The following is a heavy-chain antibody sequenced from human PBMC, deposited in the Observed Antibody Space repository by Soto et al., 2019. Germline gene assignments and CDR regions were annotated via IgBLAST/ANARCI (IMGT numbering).Heavy chain of an antibody. Sequence: KTSETLSLTCTVSVGSISSSSYYWGWIRQPPGKGLEWIGSIYYSGSTYYNPSLKSRVTISVDTSKNQFSLKLSSVTAADTAVYYCARHTYSSSWVNYYYYYGMDVWGQGTTVTVSS. V-gene: IGHV4-39*01. CDR3: ARHTYSSSWVNYYYYYGMDV. CDR1: VGSISSSSYY. J-gene: IGHJ6*02. D-gene: IGHD6-13*01. CDR2: IYYSGST.